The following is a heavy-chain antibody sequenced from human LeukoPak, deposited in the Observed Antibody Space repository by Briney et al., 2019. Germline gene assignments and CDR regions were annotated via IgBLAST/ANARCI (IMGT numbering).Heavy chain of an antibody. Sequence: HPGRSLRLSCAASVLTFSSYGMHGVRQAPGKGVECVAVIWHDGINKYYADSVKGRFTISRDNSKNTLFLQMNSLRAEDTAVYYCAREGYGGNPPHDYWGQGTLVTVSS. D-gene: IGHD4-23*01. CDR2: IWHDGINK. CDR3: AREGYGGNPPHDY. J-gene: IGHJ4*02. V-gene: IGHV3-33*01. CDR1: VLTFSSYG.